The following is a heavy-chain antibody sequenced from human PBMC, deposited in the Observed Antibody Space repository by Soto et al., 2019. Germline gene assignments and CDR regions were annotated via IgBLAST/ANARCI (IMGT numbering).Heavy chain of an antibody. CDR1: GYTFTSYY. CDR3: ARVISVAVAGTDGFDY. Sequence: GASVKVSCKASGYTFTSYYMHWVRQAPGQGLEWMGIINPSGGSTSYAQKFQGRVTMTRDTSTSTVYMELSSLRSEDTAVYYCARVISVAVAGTDGFDYWGQGTLVTVSS. J-gene: IGHJ4*02. CDR2: INPSGGST. V-gene: IGHV1-46*01. D-gene: IGHD6-19*01.